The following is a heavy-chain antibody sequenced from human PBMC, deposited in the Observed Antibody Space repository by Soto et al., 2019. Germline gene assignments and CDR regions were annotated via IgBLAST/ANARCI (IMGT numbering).Heavy chain of an antibody. Sequence: QITLKESGPTLVKPTQTLTLTCTFSGFSLSTSGVGVGWIRQPPGKALEWLALIYWDDDKRYSPSLKSRLTSTKDTSKNQVVLTMNNMDPVDTATYYCAHRGPDYGGFFYWGQGTLVTVSS. V-gene: IGHV2-5*02. CDR2: IYWDDDK. J-gene: IGHJ4*02. D-gene: IGHD4-17*01. CDR3: AHRGPDYGGFFY. CDR1: GFSLSTSGVG.